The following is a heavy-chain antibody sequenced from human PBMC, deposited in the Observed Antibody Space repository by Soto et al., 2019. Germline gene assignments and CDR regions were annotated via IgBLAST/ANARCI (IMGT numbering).Heavy chain of an antibody. D-gene: IGHD3-3*01. CDR2: ISGSGGST. CDR1: GFTFSSYA. J-gene: IGHJ5*02. V-gene: IGHV3-23*01. Sequence: VGSLRLSCAASGFTFSSYAMSWVRQAPGKGLEWVSAISGSGGSTYYADSVKGRFTISRDNSKNTLYLQMKSLRAEDTAVYYCAKLPHNYFWTDEEKWFDPWGQGTLLTVSS. CDR3: AKLPHNYFWTDEEKWFDP.